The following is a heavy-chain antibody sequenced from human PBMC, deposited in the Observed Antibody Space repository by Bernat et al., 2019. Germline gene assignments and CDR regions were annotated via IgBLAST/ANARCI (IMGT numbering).Heavy chain of an antibody. D-gene: IGHD2-2*02. CDR3: ARGHRGGYCSSTSCYTRYNWFDP. Sequence: QVQLQQWGAGLLKPSETLSLTCAVYGGSFSGYYWSWIRQPPGKGLEWIGEINHSGSTNYNPSLKSRVTISVETSKNQFSLKLSSVTAADTAVYYCARGHRGGYCSSTSCYTRYNWFDPWGQGTLVTVSS. V-gene: IGHV4-34*01. CDR1: GGSFSGYY. CDR2: INHSGST. J-gene: IGHJ5*02.